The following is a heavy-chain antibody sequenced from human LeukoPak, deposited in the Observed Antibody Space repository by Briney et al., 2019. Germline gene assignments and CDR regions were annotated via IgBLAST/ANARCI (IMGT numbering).Heavy chain of an antibody. CDR3: ARHRAKVAPHFDY. J-gene: IGHJ4*02. V-gene: IGHV5-51*01. CDR2: IYPGYSDT. D-gene: IGHD5-12*01. CDR1: GYSCTSYW. Sequence: GESLKISCKGSGYSCTSYWIGWVRQMPGKGLEWMGIIYPGYSDTIYSPSFQGQITISADQSISTAYLQWRSLKASDTAMYYCARHRAKVAPHFDYWGQGTLVTVSS.